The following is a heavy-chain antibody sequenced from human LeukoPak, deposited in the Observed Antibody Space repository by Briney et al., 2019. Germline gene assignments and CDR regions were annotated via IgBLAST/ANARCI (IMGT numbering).Heavy chain of an antibody. CDR1: GGTFSSYA. V-gene: IGHV1-69*13. Sequence: GASVKVSCKASGGTFSSYAISWVRQAPGQGLEWMGGIIPIFGTANYAQKFQGRVTITADESTSTAYMELSSLRSEDTAVYYCARGGTYYDFWSGYYNPNFGDYWGQGTLVTVSS. CDR2: IIPIFGTA. J-gene: IGHJ4*02. D-gene: IGHD3-3*01. CDR3: ARGGTYYDFWSGYYNPNFGDY.